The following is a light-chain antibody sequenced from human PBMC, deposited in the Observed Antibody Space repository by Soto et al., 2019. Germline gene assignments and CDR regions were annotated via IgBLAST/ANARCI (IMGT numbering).Light chain of an antibody. CDR3: ATWDDSLSGHYV. J-gene: IGLJ1*01. CDR2: SNN. V-gene: IGLV1-47*02. Sequence: SVLTQPPSASGTPGQRVTISCSGSSSNIGSNYVCWYQHLPGTAPKLLIYSNNQRPSGVPDRFSGSKSGTSASLAISGLRSEDEADYYCATWDDSLSGHYVFGTGTKVTVL. CDR1: SSNIGSNY.